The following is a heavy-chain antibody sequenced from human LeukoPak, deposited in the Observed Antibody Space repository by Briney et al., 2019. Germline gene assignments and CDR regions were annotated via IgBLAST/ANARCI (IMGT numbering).Heavy chain of an antibody. Sequence: ASVKVSCKASGYTFTSYDINWVRQATGQGLEWKGWMNPNSGNTGYVQKFQGRVTMTRNTSISTAYIGLSSLRSEDTAVYYCARGRLGELAYWGQGTLVTVSS. J-gene: IGHJ4*02. CDR2: MNPNSGNT. CDR1: GYTFTSYD. D-gene: IGHD3-10*01. V-gene: IGHV1-8*01. CDR3: ARGRLGELAY.